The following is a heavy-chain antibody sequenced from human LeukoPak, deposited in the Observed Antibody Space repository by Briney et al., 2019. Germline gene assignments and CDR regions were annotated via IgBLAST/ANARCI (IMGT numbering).Heavy chain of an antibody. D-gene: IGHD2-2*01. CDR2: ISAYNGNT. CDR1: GYTFTSYG. Sequence: GASVKVSCKASGYTFTSYGISWVRQAPGQGLEWMGWISAYNGNTNYAQKLQGRVTMTTDTSPSTAYMELRSLRSDDTAVYYCARDLDIVVVPAGPNHPAPYYYYGMDVWGKGTTVTVSS. J-gene: IGHJ6*04. V-gene: IGHV1-18*04. CDR3: ARDLDIVVVPAGPNHPAPYYYYGMDV.